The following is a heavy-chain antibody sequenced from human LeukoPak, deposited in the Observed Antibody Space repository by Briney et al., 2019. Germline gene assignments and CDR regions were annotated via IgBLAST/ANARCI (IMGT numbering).Heavy chain of an antibody. J-gene: IGHJ1*01. CDR3: ARLKYYYNASGYRAEYFQH. CDR2: IFYSGST. CDR1: GGSISSYY. Sequence: PSETLSLTCTVSGGSISSYYWSWIRQPPGKGLEWIGYIFYSGSTNYNPSLKSRVTISVYTSKNQFSLKLSSVTAADTAVYYCARLKYYYNASGYRAEYFQHWGQGTLVTVSS. D-gene: IGHD3-22*01. V-gene: IGHV4-59*01.